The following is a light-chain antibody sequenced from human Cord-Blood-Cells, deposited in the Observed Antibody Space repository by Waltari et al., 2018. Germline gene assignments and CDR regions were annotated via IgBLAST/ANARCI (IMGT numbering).Light chain of an antibody. J-gene: IGKJ2*01. Sequence: EIVLTQPPATPSFSPGERATLPCRASQSVSSYLAWYQQKPGQAPRLLIYDASNRATGIPARFSGSGSGTDFTLTISSLEPEDFAVYYCQQRSNWPPYTFGQGTKLEIK. V-gene: IGKV3-11*01. CDR1: QSVSSY. CDR2: DAS. CDR3: QQRSNWPPYT.